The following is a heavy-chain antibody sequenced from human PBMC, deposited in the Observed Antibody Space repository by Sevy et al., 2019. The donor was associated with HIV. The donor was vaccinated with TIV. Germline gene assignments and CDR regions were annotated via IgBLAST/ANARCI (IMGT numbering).Heavy chain of an antibody. CDR2: SNEDGSTT. V-gene: IGHV3-74*01. D-gene: IGHD3-16*01. J-gene: IGHJ6*02. CDR1: GFTFSSYW. CDR3: ARDIGGLGSF. Sequence: GGSLRLSCAASGFTFSSYWMHWVRQAPGKGLVWVSRSNEDGSTTNYADSVKGRFTISIDNAKNPRYLQMHSLRAEGTAVYYCARDIGGLGSFWGQGTTVTVSS.